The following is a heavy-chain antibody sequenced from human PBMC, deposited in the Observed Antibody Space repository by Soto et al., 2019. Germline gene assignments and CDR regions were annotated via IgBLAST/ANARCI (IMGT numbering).Heavy chain of an antibody. CDR3: ARAPAGPSPRWDV. J-gene: IGHJ6*02. Sequence: SETLSPTCTVSGGSISSGDYSWIWIRQPPGKGLEWIGYMYGAGLTYYNPSLKSRVTISVDKSKNQFSLNLSSVTAADTALYYCARAPAGPSPRWDVWGQGTTVTVSS. CDR2: MYGAGLT. CDR1: GGSISSGDYS. V-gene: IGHV4-30-2*01. D-gene: IGHD3-10*01.